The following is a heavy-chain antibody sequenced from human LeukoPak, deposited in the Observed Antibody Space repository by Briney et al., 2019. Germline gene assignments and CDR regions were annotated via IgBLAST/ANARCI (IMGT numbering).Heavy chain of an antibody. Sequence: PSETLSLTCTVSGGSISSYYWGWIRQPPGKGLEWIGSIYYRGSTYYNPSLKSRVTISVDTSKNQFSLRLSSVTAADTAVYYCARHEVTYDRVDYWGQGTLVTVSS. J-gene: IGHJ4*02. CDR3: ARHEVTYDRVDY. CDR1: GGSISSYY. CDR2: IYYRGST. V-gene: IGHV4-39*01. D-gene: IGHD3-22*01.